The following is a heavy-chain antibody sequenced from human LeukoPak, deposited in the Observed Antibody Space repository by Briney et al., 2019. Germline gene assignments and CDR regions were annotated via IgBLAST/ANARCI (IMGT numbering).Heavy chain of an antibody. J-gene: IGHJ6*03. V-gene: IGHV1-2*06. CDR1: GYTFTGYY. D-gene: IGHD3-10*01. CDR2: INPNSGGT. Sequence: ASVKVSCKASGYTFTGYYMHWVRQAPGQGLEWMGRINPNSGGTNYAQKFQGRVTMTRDTSISTAYMELRSLRSDDTAVYYCARGWFGELDYYYYMDVWGKGTTVTVSS. CDR3: ARGWFGELDYYYYMDV.